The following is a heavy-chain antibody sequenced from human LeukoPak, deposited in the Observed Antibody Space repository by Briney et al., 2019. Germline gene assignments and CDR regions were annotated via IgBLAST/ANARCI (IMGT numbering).Heavy chain of an antibody. V-gene: IGHV4-59*01. CDR3: AREGPAHAFDI. J-gene: IGHJ3*02. Sequence: NPSETLSLTCTVSGGSISSYYWSWIRQPPGKGLEWIGYIYYSGSTNYNPSLKSRVTISVDTSKNQFSLKLSSVTAADTAVYYCAREGPAHAFDIWGQGTMVTVSS. CDR2: IYYSGST. CDR1: GGSISSYY.